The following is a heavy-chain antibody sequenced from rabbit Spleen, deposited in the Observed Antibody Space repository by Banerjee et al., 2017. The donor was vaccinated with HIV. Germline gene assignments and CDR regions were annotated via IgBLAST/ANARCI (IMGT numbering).Heavy chain of an antibody. J-gene: IGHJ4*01. CDR3: ARDLVAVIGWNFSL. CDR1: GFSFSNKVV. D-gene: IGHD1-1*01. Sequence: QEQLVESGGGLVQPEGSLTLTCTASGFSFSNKVVMCWVRQAPGKGLEWIACINGVTGKAVYANWASGRFTISRTSSTTVTLRMTSLTAADRATYFCARDLVAVIGWNFSLWGQGTLVTVS. V-gene: IGHV1S45*01. CDR2: INGVTGKA.